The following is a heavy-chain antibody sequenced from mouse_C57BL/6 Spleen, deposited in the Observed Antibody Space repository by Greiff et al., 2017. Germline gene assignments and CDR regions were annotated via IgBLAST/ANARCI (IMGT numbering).Heavy chain of an antibody. J-gene: IGHJ1*03. CDR3: AREPYYYGSSHGYFDV. D-gene: IGHD1-1*01. CDR2: IYPGSGST. CDR1: GYTFTSYW. Sequence: QVQLQQSGAELVKPGASVKMSCKASGYTFTSYWITWVKQRPGQGLEWIGDIYPGSGSTNYNEKFKSKATLTVDTSSSTAYMQLSRLTSEDSAVYYCAREPYYYGSSHGYFDVWGTGTTVTVSS. V-gene: IGHV1-55*01.